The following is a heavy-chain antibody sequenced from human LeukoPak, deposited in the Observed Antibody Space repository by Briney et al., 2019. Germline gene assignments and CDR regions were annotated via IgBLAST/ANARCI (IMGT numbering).Heavy chain of an antibody. Sequence: EGSLRLSCAASGFTVSSNYMSWVRQAPGKGLEWDSVIYSGGSTYYADSVKGRFTISRDNSKNTLYLQMNSLRAEDTAVYYCARDRDYYDSSVSDIWGQGTMVTVSS. J-gene: IGHJ3*02. CDR3: ARDRDYYDSSVSDI. CDR1: GFTVSSNY. V-gene: IGHV3-66*02. D-gene: IGHD3-22*01. CDR2: IYSGGST.